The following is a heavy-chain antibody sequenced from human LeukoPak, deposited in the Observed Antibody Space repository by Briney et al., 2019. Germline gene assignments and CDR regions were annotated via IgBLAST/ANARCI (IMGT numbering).Heavy chain of an antibody. CDR1: GFTFSSYS. J-gene: IGHJ4*02. CDR3: ARDQYSRMVAAPFDY. Sequence: PGGSLRLSCAASGFTFSSYSMNWVRQAPGKGLEWVSYISSSSSTIYYADSVKGRFTISRDNAKNSLYLQMNSLRAEDTAVYYCARDQYSRMVAAPFDYWGQGTLVTVSS. CDR2: ISSSSSTI. D-gene: IGHD2-15*01. V-gene: IGHV3-48*01.